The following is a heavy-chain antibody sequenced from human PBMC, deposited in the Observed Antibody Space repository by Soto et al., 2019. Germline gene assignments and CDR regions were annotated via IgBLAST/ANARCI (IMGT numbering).Heavy chain of an antibody. Sequence: SLRLSCVASGFTFRDYGMHWVRQAPGKGLEWVAGISHHGLKEHYADSVKGRFTISRDNSKKTVYLQLNSLRGDDTAVYYCAKDWVGGSNKYYFEYWGQGTLVTVS. CDR1: GFTFRDYG. CDR3: AKDWVGGSNKYYFEY. D-gene: IGHD1-26*01. V-gene: IGHV3-30*18. CDR2: ISHHGLKE. J-gene: IGHJ4*02.